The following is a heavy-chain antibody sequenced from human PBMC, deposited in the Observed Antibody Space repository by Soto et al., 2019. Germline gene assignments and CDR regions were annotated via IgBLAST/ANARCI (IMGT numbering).Heavy chain of an antibody. CDR3: ARAIVGSTTTGWIDP. J-gene: IGHJ5*02. CDR2: IIPIFGTA. D-gene: IGHD1-26*01. V-gene: IGHV1-69*01. CDR1: GGTFSRYA. Sequence: QVQLVQSGAEVKKPGSSVKVSCKASGGTFSRYAISWVRQAPGQGLEWMGGIIPIFGTANYAQKVQGRVTIAADESTSTAYMELRSLRFEETGVYYCARAIVGSTTTGWIDPWGQGTLVNVSS.